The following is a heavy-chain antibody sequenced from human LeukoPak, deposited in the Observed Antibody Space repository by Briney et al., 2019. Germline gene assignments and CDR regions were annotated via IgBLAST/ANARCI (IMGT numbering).Heavy chain of an antibody. CDR1: GYTFTGYY. V-gene: IGHV1-69*02. CDR2: IIPILGIA. CDR3: ASPVEYDSSGYYYDAFDI. D-gene: IGHD3-22*01. Sequence: GASVKVSCKASGYTFTGYYMHWVRQAPGQGLEWMGRIIPILGIANYAQKFQGRVTITADKSTSTAYRELSSLRSEDTAVYCCASPVEYDSSGYYYDAFDIWGQGTMVTVSS. J-gene: IGHJ3*02.